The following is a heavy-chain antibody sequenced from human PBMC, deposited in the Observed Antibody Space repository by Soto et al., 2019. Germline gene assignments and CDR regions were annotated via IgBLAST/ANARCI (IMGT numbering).Heavy chain of an antibody. CDR2: IIPIFGTP. CDR1: GGTFSSYA. CDR3: ARNGGDGYGH. V-gene: IGHV1-69*12. Sequence: QVQLVQSGAEVKKPGSSVKVSCKASGGTFSSYAISWVRQAPGQGLEWMGGIIPIFGTPNYAQKFQGRVTITGDESTSTAFRKLSSRISEDTAVYYGARNGGDGYGHWGQGTLVTVSS. J-gene: IGHJ4*02. D-gene: IGHD5-12*01.